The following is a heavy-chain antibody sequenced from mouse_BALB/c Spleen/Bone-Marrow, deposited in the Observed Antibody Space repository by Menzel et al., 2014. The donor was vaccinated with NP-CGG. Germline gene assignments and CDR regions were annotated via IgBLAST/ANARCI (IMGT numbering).Heavy chain of an antibody. Sequence: EVQLVESGGGLVQPGGSLRLSCATSGFTFTDYYMNWVRQPPGKALEWLGFIRNKAYSYTTEYSASVKGRFTISRDNSQSILYLQMNTLRAEDSATYYCARDMGGLLFDYWGQGTPLTVSS. D-gene: IGHD2-3*01. CDR3: ARDMGGLLFDY. CDR2: IRNKAYSYTT. V-gene: IGHV7-3*02. CDR1: GFTFTDYY. J-gene: IGHJ2*01.